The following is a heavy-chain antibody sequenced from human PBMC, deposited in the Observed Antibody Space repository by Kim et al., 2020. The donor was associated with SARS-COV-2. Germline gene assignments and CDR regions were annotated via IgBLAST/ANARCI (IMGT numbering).Heavy chain of an antibody. D-gene: IGHD2-8*01. V-gene: IGHV4-39*01. CDR1: GGSISSSSYY. Sequence: SETLSLTCTVSGGSISSSSYYWGWIRQPPGKGLEWIGGVYYSGSTYYTPSLKSRVTIYVDTSKNQFSLKLSSVTAADTAVYYCARHDAIRRCFDPWGQGTLVTVSS. CDR3: ARHDAIRRCFDP. J-gene: IGHJ5*02. CDR2: VYYSGST.